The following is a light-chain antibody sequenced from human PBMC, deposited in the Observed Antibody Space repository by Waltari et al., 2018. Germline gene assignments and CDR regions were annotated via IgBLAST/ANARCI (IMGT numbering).Light chain of an antibody. V-gene: IGLV3-9*01. Sequence: SYEVTQPISVSVALGQTARITCGGHDIGSKDVQWYQHLPGQAPVLIMYKDRNRPSGIPERISGSNSGNTATLTISGAQAGDDGDYYCQIWDSRTAVFGRGTKLTVL. CDR1: DIGSKD. CDR3: QIWDSRTAV. J-gene: IGLJ3*02. CDR2: KDR.